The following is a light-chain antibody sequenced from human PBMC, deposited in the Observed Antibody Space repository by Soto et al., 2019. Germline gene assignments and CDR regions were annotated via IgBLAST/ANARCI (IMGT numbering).Light chain of an antibody. Sequence: EIVMTQSPATLSVSPGERATLSCRASQSVSSNVAWYQQVPGQTPRLLIHGASTRATGVPVRFSGSASGTEFTLTISGLQSEDFAVYYCHQYDDGPYTFGQGTKVDIK. CDR1: QSVSSN. CDR3: HQYDDGPYT. J-gene: IGKJ2*01. V-gene: IGKV3-15*01. CDR2: GAS.